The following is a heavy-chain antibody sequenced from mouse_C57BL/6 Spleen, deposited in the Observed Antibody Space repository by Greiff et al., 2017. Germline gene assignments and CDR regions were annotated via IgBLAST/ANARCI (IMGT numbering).Heavy chain of an antibody. Sequence: EVKVEESGGGLVQPGGSMKLSCAASGFTFSDAWMDWVRQSPEKGLEWVAEIRNKANNHATYYAESVKGRFTISRDDSKSRVYLQMNSLRAEDTGIYYCTTRDLSYYDYDEDYWCQGTTLTVSS. CDR2: IRNKANNHAT. J-gene: IGHJ2*01. V-gene: IGHV6-6*01. CDR3: TTRDLSYYDYDEDY. CDR1: GFTFSDAW. D-gene: IGHD2-4*01.